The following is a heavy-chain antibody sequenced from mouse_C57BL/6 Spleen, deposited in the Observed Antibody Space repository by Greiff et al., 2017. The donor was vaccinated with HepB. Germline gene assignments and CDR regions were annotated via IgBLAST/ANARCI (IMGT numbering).Heavy chain of an antibody. CDR1: GFTFSDYG. V-gene: IGHV5-17*01. Sequence: EVKVVESGGGLVKPGGSLKLSCAASGFTFSDYGMHWVRQAPEKGLEWVAYISSGSSTIYYADTVKGRFTIPRDNAKTTLFLQMTSLSSEDPAMYYCAREGFAYWGQGTLVTVSA. J-gene: IGHJ3*01. CDR2: ISSGSSTI. CDR3: AREGFAY.